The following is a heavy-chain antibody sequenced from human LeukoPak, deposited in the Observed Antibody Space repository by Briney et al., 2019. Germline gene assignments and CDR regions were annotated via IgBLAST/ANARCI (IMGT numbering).Heavy chain of an antibody. V-gene: IGHV4-39*07. CDR2: IYYSGST. CDR1: GFTFSSYS. Sequence: GSLRLSCAASGFTFSSYSMNWVRQAPGKGLEWIGSIYYSGSTYYNPSLKSRVTISVDTSKNQLSLKLSSVTAADTAVYYCARKYYYDSSGYYYAPTGYFDYWGQGTLVTVSS. CDR3: ARKYYYDSSGYYYAPTGYFDY. J-gene: IGHJ4*02. D-gene: IGHD3-22*01.